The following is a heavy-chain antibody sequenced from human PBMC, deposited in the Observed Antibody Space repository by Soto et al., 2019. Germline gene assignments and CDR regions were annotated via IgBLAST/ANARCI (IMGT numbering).Heavy chain of an antibody. V-gene: IGHV4-34*01. Sequence: SETLSLTCAVYGGSFSGDYWSWIRQPPGKGLEWIGEINHSGSTNYNPSLKSRVTISVDTSKNQLSLKLSSVTAADKAVYYCEISSIAARFDYWVQGXLVIV. D-gene: IGHD6-6*01. J-gene: IGHJ4*02. CDR2: INHSGST. CDR3: EISSIAARFDY. CDR1: GGSFSGDY.